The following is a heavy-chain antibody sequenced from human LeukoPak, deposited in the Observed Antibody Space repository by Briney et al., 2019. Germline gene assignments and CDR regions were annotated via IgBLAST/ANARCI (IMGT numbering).Heavy chain of an antibody. J-gene: IGHJ4*02. CDR1: GFTFDDYA. Sequence: GGSLRLSCAASGFTFDDYAMHWVRQAPGKGLEWVSGINWNSGSIGYADSVKGRFTISKDNAKNSLYLQMNSLRAEDTAVYYCAREWYEILTGYHLDYWGQGTLVTVSS. CDR2: INWNSGSI. V-gene: IGHV3-9*01. CDR3: AREWYEILTGYHLDY. D-gene: IGHD3-9*01.